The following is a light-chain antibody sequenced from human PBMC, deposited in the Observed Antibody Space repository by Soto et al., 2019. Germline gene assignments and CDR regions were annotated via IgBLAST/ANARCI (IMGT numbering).Light chain of an antibody. CDR2: AAS. J-gene: IGKJ5*01. V-gene: IGKV1-12*01. Sequence: DIQMTQSPSSVSASVGDRVTITCRASQYISRWLAWYQQKPGKAPKVLIYAASSLQGGVPSRFNGSGSGTEFTLTISSLQPEDSGTYSCQQGYEFPITFGQGTRLEIK. CDR3: QQGYEFPIT. CDR1: QYISRW.